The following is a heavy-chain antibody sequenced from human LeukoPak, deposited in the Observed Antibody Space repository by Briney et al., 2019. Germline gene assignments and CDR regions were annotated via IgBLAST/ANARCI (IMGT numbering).Heavy chain of an antibody. CDR3: ARDLGRSVYYYDSSGLDY. D-gene: IGHD3-22*01. CDR2: ISSDGSIK. J-gene: IGHJ4*02. Sequence: GGSLRLSCTASKFTFSHYGMQWGRQAPGKGLEWVAVISSDGSIKVYADSVKGRFTLSRDNSKNTLYLQMNSLRAEDTAVYYCARDLGRSVYYYDSSGLDYWGQGTLVTVSS. V-gene: IGHV3-30*03. CDR1: KFTFSHYG.